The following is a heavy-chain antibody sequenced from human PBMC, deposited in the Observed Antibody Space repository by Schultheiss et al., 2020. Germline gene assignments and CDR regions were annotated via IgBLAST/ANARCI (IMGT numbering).Heavy chain of an antibody. Sequence: SVTVSSKASGGTFSSYAISWVRQAPGQGLEWMGGIIPIFGTANYAQKFQGRVTITADESTSTAYMELSSLRSEDTAVYYCARGYYYDSTSENYYGMDVWGQGTTVTVS. CDR3: ARGYYYDSTSENYYGMDV. V-gene: IGHV1-69*13. CDR2: IIPIFGTA. CDR1: GGTFSSYA. D-gene: IGHD3-22*01. J-gene: IGHJ6*02.